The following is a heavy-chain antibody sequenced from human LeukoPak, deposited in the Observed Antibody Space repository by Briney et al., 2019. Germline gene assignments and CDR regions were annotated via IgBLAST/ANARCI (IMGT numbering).Heavy chain of an antibody. CDR2: ISYDGSNK. D-gene: IGHD6-19*01. CDR3: AKDLGGSGWYYFDH. J-gene: IGHJ4*02. CDR1: GFTFSSYG. V-gene: IGHV3-30*18. Sequence: GRSLRLSCAASGFTFSSYGMHWVRQAPGKGLEWVAVISYDGSNKYYADSVKGRFTISRDNSKNTLYLQMNSLRAEDTAVYYCAKDLGGSGWYYFDHWGQGTLVTVSS.